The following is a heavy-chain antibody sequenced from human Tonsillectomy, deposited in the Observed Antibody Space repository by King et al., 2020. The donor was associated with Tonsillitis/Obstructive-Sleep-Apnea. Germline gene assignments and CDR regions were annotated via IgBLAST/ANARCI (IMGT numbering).Heavy chain of an antibody. CDR3: AREGAVMNAFDI. D-gene: IGHD2-8*01. Sequence: QLQESGPGLVKPSETLSLTCTVSGGSIRSYYWSWIRQPPGKGLEWIGFIDYTGSTNYNPSLKSRVTISVDTSKHQFSLRLSSVTAADTAVYYCAREGAVMNAFDIWGQGTMVTVSS. J-gene: IGHJ3*02. CDR2: IDYTGST. V-gene: IGHV4-59*01. CDR1: GGSIRSYY.